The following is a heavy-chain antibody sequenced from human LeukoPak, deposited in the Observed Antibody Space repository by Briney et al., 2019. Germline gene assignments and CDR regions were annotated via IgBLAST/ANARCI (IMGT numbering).Heavy chain of an antibody. CDR3: AKADGAMVTRYFDY. CDR2: IGISSGPL. V-gene: IGHV3-48*04. D-gene: IGHD5-18*01. CDR1: GFTFNNYA. J-gene: IGHJ4*02. Sequence: GGSLRLSCAASGFTFNNYAMNWVRQTPGGRLEWVSFIGISSGPLLYADSVKGRFTISRDNAKASVYLQMNSLRAEDTAVYHCAKADGAMVTRYFDYWGQGTLVTVSS.